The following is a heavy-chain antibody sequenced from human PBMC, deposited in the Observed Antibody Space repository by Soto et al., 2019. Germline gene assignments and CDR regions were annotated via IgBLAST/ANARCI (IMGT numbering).Heavy chain of an antibody. CDR1: GGSISNYY. CDR2: IYYSGST. J-gene: IGHJ4*02. V-gene: IGHV4-59*01. Sequence: SETLSLTCTVSGGSISNYYWSWIRQPPGKGLEWIGYIYYSGSTSYNPSLKSRVTISLDTSKNQFSLKLSSVTAADTAVYYCASETGPYYFDYWGQGTLVTVS. CDR3: ASETGPYYFDY.